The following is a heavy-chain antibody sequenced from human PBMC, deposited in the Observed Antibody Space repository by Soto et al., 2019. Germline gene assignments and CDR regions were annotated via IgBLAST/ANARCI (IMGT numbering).Heavy chain of an antibody. J-gene: IGHJ4*02. V-gene: IGHV1-46*03. Sequence: ASVKVSCKASGYTFTSYYMHWVRQAPGQGLEWMGIINPSGGSTSYAQKFQGRVTMTRDTSTSTVYMELSSLRSEDTAVYYCASSEDGDYAALRPDYWGQGTLVTVSS. CDR1: GYTFTSYY. CDR3: ASSEDGDYAALRPDY. CDR2: INPSGGST. D-gene: IGHD4-17*01.